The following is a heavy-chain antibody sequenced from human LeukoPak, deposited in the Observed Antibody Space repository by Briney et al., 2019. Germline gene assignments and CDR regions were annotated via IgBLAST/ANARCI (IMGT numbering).Heavy chain of an antibody. V-gene: IGHV1-69*13. D-gene: IGHD4-11*01. CDR1: GGTFSSYA. J-gene: IGHJ4*02. Sequence: SVKVSCKASGGTFSSYAISWVRQAPGQGLEWMGGIIPIFGTANYAQKFQGRVTITADESTSTAYMELCSLRSEDTAVYYCARGLAEYSSHFDYWGQGTLVTVSS. CDR2: IIPIFGTA. CDR3: ARGLAEYSSHFDY.